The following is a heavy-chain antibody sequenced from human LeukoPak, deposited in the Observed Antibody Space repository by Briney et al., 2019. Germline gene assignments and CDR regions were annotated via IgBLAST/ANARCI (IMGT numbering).Heavy chain of an antibody. CDR1: GFTVSGNY. J-gene: IGHJ4*02. D-gene: IGHD2-2*01. CDR2: IYPDATT. Sequence: GGSLRLSCAVSGFTVSGNYMSWVRLAPGKGLQWVSVIYPDATTYYADSVKGRFTLSRDNSKNTLYLQMSSLRAEDTAVYYCASGACWHQQLTDYWGQGTLVTVSS. V-gene: IGHV3-66*01. CDR3: ASGACWHQQLTDY.